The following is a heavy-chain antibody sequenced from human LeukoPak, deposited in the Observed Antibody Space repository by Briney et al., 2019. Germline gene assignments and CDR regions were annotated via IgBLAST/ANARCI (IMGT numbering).Heavy chain of an antibody. Sequence: PGGSVRLSRPASGFIFRSYAMSWVRQAPGKGLEWVSTITDSGGSKYYAESVKGRFTISRDNSKNTLYLQMNSLRAEDTAVYYCAKGGMIGWYYFDYWGQGTLVTVSS. J-gene: IGHJ4*02. V-gene: IGHV3-23*01. CDR3: AKGGMIGWYYFDY. CDR1: GFIFRSYA. D-gene: IGHD6-19*01. CDR2: ITDSGGSK.